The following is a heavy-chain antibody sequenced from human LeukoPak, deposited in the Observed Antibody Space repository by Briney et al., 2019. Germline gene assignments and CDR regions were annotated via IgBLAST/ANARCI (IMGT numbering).Heavy chain of an antibody. CDR2: ISNSSSYI. CDR1: GFTLSSYS. CDR3: ARSIRVRGERTFAGSRVYDAFDI. V-gene: IGHV3-21*01. J-gene: IGHJ3*02. D-gene: IGHD3-10*01. Sequence: GGSLRLSCAASGFTLSSYSMNWVRQAPGKGLEWVSSISNSSSYIYYADSAKGRFTISGDNAKNSLYLQMNSLRGEDTPVYYCARSIRVRGERTFAGSRVYDAFDIWGQGTMVTVSS.